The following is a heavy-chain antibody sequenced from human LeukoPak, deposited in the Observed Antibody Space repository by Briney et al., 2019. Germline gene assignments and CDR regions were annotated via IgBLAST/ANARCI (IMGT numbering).Heavy chain of an antibody. CDR1: GYTFTGYY. Sequence: AASVKVSCKASGYTFTGYYMHWVRQAPGQGLEWMGWINPNSGGTNYAQKFQGRVTMTRDTSISTAYMALSRLRSDDTAVYYCAKGPPEYCSGGSCHSGRNWIDPWGQGTLVTVSS. CDR2: INPNSGGT. J-gene: IGHJ5*02. D-gene: IGHD2-15*01. V-gene: IGHV1-2*02. CDR3: AKGPPEYCSGGSCHSGRNWIDP.